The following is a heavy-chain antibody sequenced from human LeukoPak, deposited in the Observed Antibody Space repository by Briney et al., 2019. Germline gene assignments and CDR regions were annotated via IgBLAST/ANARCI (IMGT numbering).Heavy chain of an antibody. J-gene: IGHJ5*02. V-gene: IGHV1-2*06. D-gene: IGHD3-3*01. CDR2: INPNSGGT. CDR1: GYTFTSYY. CDR3: ARDLAQYTIFGVVIIRNWFDP. Sequence: GASVKVSCKASGYTFTSYYMHWVRQAPGQGLEWMGRINPNSGGTNYAQKFQGRVTMTRDTSISTAYMELSRLRSDDTAVYYCARDLAQYTIFGVVIIRNWFDPWGQGILVTVSS.